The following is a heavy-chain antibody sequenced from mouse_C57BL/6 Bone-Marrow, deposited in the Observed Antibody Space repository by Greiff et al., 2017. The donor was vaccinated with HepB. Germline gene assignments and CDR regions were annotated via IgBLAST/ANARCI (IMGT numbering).Heavy chain of an antibody. D-gene: IGHD3-3*01. CDR3: ARDRGFYWYFDV. Sequence: EVHLVESGGGLVKPGGSLKLSCAASGFTFSSYAMSWVRQTPEKRLEWVAIISDGGSYTYYPDNVKGRFTISRDNAKNNLYLQMSHRKSEDTAMYYCARDRGFYWYFDVWGTGTTVTVSS. J-gene: IGHJ1*03. CDR1: GFTFSSYA. V-gene: IGHV5-4*01. CDR2: ISDGGSYT.